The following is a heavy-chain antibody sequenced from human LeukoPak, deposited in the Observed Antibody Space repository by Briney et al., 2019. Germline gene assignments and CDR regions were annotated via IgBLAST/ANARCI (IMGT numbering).Heavy chain of an antibody. D-gene: IGHD2-15*01. Sequence: XKVSXXXSGXTXXSYYMXWVRQAPGQGLEWMGIINPSGGSTSYAQKFQGRVTMTRDTSTSTVYMELSSLRSEDTAVYYCARDCSGRSCYWGQGTLVTVSS. CDR2: INPSGGST. J-gene: IGHJ4*02. V-gene: IGHV1-46*01. CDR3: ARDCSGRSCY. CDR1: GXTXXSYY.